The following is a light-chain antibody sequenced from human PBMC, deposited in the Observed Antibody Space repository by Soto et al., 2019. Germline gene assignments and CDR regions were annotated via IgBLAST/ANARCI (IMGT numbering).Light chain of an antibody. CDR2: GTS. CDR1: QNVGSAY. J-gene: IGKJ1*01. Sequence: EIVLTQSPGTLSLSPGDRASLSCRASQNVGSAYLAWYQHKPGQAPRLLIFGTSSRATGIPDRFSGSGSGTDVTLTISRLEAEDFAVYYCQQYGGSRWTFVQGTKVEAK. V-gene: IGKV3-20*01. CDR3: QQYGGSRWT.